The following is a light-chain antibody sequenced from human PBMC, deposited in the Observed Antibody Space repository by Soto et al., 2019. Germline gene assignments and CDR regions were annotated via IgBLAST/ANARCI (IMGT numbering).Light chain of an antibody. CDR3: ASYAGNNKGV. CDR1: SSDVGGYDF. J-gene: IGLJ1*01. CDR2: EVR. Sequence: QSALTQPPSASGSPGQSVTISCTGTSSDVGGYDFVSWYQQYPGTAPKLLIYEVRKRPSGVPHRFSGSKSGNTASLTVSGLQAEDEADYYCASYAGNNKGVFGTGTKVTVL. V-gene: IGLV2-8*01.